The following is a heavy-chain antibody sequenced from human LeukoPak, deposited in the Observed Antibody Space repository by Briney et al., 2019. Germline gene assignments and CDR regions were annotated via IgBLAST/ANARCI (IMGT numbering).Heavy chain of an antibody. V-gene: IGHV1-69*06. J-gene: IGHJ4*02. CDR2: IIPIFGTA. CDR1: GGTFSSYA. D-gene: IGHD6-19*01. Sequence: ASVKVSCKASGGTFSSYAISWVRQAPGQVLEWMGGIIPIFGTANYAQKFQGRVTITADKSTSTAYMELSSLRSEDTAVYYCARIAVAGIIGFFDYWGQGTLVTVSS. CDR3: ARIAVAGIIGFFDY.